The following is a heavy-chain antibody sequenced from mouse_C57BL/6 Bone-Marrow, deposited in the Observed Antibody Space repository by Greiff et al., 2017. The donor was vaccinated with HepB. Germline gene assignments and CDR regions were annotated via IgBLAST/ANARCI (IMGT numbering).Heavy chain of an antibody. J-gene: IGHJ4*01. CDR1: GYTFTSYW. D-gene: IGHD2-1*01. CDR2: IDPSDSYT. Sequence: QVQLKQPGAELVMPGASVKLSCKASGYTFTSYWMHWVKQRPGQGLEWIGEIDPSDSYTNYNQKFKGKSTLTVDKSSSTAYMQLSSLTSEDSAVYYCATWYPIFPMDYWGQGTSVTVSS. CDR3: ATWYPIFPMDY. V-gene: IGHV1-69*01.